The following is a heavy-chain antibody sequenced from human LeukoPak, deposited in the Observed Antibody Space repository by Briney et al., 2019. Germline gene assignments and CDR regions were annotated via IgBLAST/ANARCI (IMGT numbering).Heavy chain of an antibody. Sequence: SETLSLTCAVSGYSISSGYYWGWIRQPPGKGLEWIGSIYHSGSTYYNPPLKSRVTISVDTSKNQFSLKLSSVTAADTAVYYCARQLHGDYTVFAYWGQGTLVTVSS. J-gene: IGHJ4*02. CDR1: GYSISSGYY. CDR3: ARQLHGDYTVFAY. V-gene: IGHV4-38-2*01. D-gene: IGHD4-17*01. CDR2: IYHSGST.